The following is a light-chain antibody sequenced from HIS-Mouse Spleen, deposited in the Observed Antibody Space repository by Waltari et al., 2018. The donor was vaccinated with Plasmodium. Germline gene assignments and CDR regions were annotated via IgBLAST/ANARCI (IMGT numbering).Light chain of an antibody. V-gene: IGKV1-9*01. J-gene: IGKJ2*01. CDR3: QQLNSYPYT. Sequence: DIQLTQSPSFLSASVGGRVTITFRASQGISSYLAWYQQKPGKAPKLLIYAASTLQSGVPSRFSGSGSVTEFTLTISSLQPEDFATYYCQQLNSYPYTFGQGTKLEIK. CDR2: AAS. CDR1: QGISSY.